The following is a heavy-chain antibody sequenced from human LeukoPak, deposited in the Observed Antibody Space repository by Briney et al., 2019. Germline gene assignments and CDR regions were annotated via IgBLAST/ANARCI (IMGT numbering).Heavy chain of an antibody. CDR2: IYHSERT. Sequence: SQTLSLTCAVSAYSINSGYYWGWIRQPPGKGLEWIGSIYHSERTYYNPSIKSRVTISVDTSKNQFSLKLSSVTAADTAVYYCASSGIVLGAFDIWGQGTMVTVSS. D-gene: IGHD2/OR15-2a*01. CDR1: AYSINSGYY. J-gene: IGHJ3*02. V-gene: IGHV4-38-2*01. CDR3: ASSGIVLGAFDI.